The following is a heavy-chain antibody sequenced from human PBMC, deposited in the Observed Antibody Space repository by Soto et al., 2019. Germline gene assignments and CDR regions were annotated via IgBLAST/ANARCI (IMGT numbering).Heavy chain of an antibody. D-gene: IGHD2-15*01. CDR3: ARHPIGRYCSGGSCYYESDHIDY. CDR1: GYIFTNYW. Sequence: PGESLKISCKGSGYIFTNYWIGWVRQMPGKGLEWMGIIYPGDSDTRYSPSFQGQVTISADKSISTAYLQWSSLKASDTAMYYCARHPIGRYCSGGSCYYESDHIDYWGQGTLVTVSS. J-gene: IGHJ4*02. V-gene: IGHV5-51*01. CDR2: IYPGDSDT.